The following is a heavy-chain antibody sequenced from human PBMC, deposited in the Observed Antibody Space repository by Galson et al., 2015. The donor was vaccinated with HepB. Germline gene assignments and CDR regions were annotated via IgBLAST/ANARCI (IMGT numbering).Heavy chain of an antibody. CDR2: AYSSGCT. D-gene: IGHD3-3*01. CDR1: GGSIRSYY. CDR3: ARRFHSYDFRSGSYTYNFDY. J-gene: IGHJ4*02. V-gene: IGHV4-59*01. Sequence: SETLSLTCTVSGGSIRSYYWSWIRQPPGKGPEWIGYAYSSGCTDYNPSLKSRVTILLDTSKNQFSLKLSSVTAADTAVYYCARRFHSYDFRSGSYTYNFDYWGQGTLVTVSS.